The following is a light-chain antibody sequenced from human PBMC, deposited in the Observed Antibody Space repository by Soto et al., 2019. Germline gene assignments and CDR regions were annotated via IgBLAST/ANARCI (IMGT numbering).Light chain of an antibody. Sequence: DIQMTQSPSALSASVGDRVTITCRASQSISGWLAWYQQKPGKAPKLLIYDASILESGVPSRFSGGGSGTAFTLTVRSLQPDDFATYYCQQYTSYSWTFGQGTKVDIK. V-gene: IGKV1-5*01. CDR2: DAS. CDR3: QQYTSYSWT. J-gene: IGKJ1*01. CDR1: QSISGW.